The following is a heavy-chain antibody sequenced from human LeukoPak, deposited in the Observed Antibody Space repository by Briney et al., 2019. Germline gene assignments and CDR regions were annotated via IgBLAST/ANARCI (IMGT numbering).Heavy chain of an antibody. CDR2: ISSGSETK. CDR1: GFTFSGHS. CDR3: ARDSALAHFDY. D-gene: IGHD5-12*01. Sequence: GGSLRLSCEASGFTFSGHSMNWVRQAPGKGLEWVSYISSGSETKYYADSVKGRFTISRDNAKNSLFLQMNSLRAEDTAVYYCARDSALAHFDYWGQGTLVTVSS. V-gene: IGHV3-48*04. J-gene: IGHJ4*02.